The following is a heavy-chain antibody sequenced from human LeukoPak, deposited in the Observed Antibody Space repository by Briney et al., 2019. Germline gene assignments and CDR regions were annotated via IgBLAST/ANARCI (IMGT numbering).Heavy chain of an antibody. CDR2: IYYSGST. Sequence: SETLSLTCTVSGGSISSYYWSWIRQPPGQGLEWNGYIYYSGSTNYNPSLKSRVTISVDTSKNQFSLKLSSVTAADTAVYYCARQVEQGGTDAFDIWGQGTMVTVSS. J-gene: IGHJ3*02. V-gene: IGHV4-59*08. CDR1: GGSISSYY. D-gene: IGHD3-16*01. CDR3: ARQVEQGGTDAFDI.